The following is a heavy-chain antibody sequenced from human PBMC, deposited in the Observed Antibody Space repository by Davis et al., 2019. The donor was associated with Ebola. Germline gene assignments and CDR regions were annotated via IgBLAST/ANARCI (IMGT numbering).Heavy chain of an antibody. CDR1: GGTFSSYA. Sequence: ASVKVSCKASGGTFSSYAISWVRQAPGQGLEWMGWISGYNGNTKYAQNFQGRVTMTTDTSTSTAYVELRNLGSGDTAVYYCARVWLTTGYVGYFDYWGQGTLVIVSS. CDR2: ISGYNGNT. CDR3: ARVWLTTGYVGYFDY. J-gene: IGHJ4*02. D-gene: IGHD4/OR15-4a*01. V-gene: IGHV1-18*01.